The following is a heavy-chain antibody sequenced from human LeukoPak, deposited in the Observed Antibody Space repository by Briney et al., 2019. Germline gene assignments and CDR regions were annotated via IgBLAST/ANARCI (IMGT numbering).Heavy chain of an antibody. J-gene: IGHJ4*02. V-gene: IGHV3-9*01. CDR2: ISWNSDTI. D-gene: IGHD3-10*01. Sequence: GGSLTLSCAAYGFNFDDHGMNRVRQAPGKGLEWISGISWNSDTIGYADSVKGRFTISRDNAKKSLYLQMNSMRPEDTAFYYCAKAGGSGSYYKTPFDSWGQGTLVTVSS. CDR3: AKAGGSGSYYKTPFDS. CDR1: GFNFDDHG.